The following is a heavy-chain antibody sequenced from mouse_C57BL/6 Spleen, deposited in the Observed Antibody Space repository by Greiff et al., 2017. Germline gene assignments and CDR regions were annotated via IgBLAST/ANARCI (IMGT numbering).Heavy chain of an antibody. CDR1: GYTFTDYY. CDR3: AFYYDYDLYAMDY. V-gene: IGHV1-26*01. CDR2: INPNNGGT. D-gene: IGHD2-4*01. J-gene: IGHJ4*01. Sequence: EVQLQQSGPELVKPGASVKISCKASGYTFTDYYMNWVKQSHGKSLEWIGDINPNNGGTSYNQKFKGKATLTVDKSSSTAYMELRSLTSEDSAVYYCAFYYDYDLYAMDYWGQGTSVTVSS.